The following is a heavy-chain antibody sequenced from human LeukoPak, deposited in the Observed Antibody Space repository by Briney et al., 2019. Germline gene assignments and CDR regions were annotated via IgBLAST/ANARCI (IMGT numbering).Heavy chain of an antibody. CDR3: ARNTIAAAGFDP. CDR1: GGSISSYY. J-gene: IGHJ5*02. D-gene: IGHD6-13*01. V-gene: IGHV4-59*12. Sequence: SETLSLTCTVSGGSISSYYWSWIRQPPGKGLEGIGYIYYSGSTNYNPSLKSRVTMSVDTSKNQFSLKLSSVTAADTAVYYCARNTIAAAGFDPWGQGTLVTVSS. CDR2: IYYSGST.